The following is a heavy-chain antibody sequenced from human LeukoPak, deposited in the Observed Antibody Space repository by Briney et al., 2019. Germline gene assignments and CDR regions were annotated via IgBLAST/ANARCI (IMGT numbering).Heavy chain of an antibody. CDR1: GFTFSDYY. V-gene: IGHV3-11*04. CDR2: ISSSGSTI. D-gene: IGHD5-18*01. Sequence: GGSLRLSCAASGFTFSDYYMSWIRQAPGKGLEWVSYISSSGSTIDYADSVKGRFPISRDNAKNSLYLQMNSLRAEDTAVYYCSRLRGYSYGYADYWGQGTLVTVSS. CDR3: SRLRGYSYGYADY. J-gene: IGHJ4*02.